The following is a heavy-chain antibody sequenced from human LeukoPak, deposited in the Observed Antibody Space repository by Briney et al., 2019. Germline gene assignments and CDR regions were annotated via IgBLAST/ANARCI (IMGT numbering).Heavy chain of an antibody. CDR3: VRVYSGTYYLFDY. Sequence: GESLKISCETSGYSFTNNWIGWVRQMPGKGLEWMGIIYPKDSEVRDNPAFQGQVTISADKSINTAYLQWRSLKASDTAMYYCVRVYSGTYYLFDYWGQGTLVTVSS. CDR1: GYSFTNNW. J-gene: IGHJ4*02. D-gene: IGHD1-26*01. V-gene: IGHV5-51*01. CDR2: IYPKDSEV.